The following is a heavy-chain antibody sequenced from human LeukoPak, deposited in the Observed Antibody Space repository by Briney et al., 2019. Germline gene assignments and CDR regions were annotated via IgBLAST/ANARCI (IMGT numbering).Heavy chain of an antibody. D-gene: IGHD4-17*01. CDR2: ILSGGDVF. CDR3: ARDPNGNYVGAFEM. V-gene: IGHV3-23*01. Sequence: GGSLRLSCAASGFTFSTNAMSWVRQAPGKGLEGVSAILSGGDVFFYGESVRGRFTISRDASTNTLFLQMNNLRADDSAVYYCARDPNGNYVGAFEMWGPGTTVTVSS. CDR1: GFTFSTNA. J-gene: IGHJ3*02.